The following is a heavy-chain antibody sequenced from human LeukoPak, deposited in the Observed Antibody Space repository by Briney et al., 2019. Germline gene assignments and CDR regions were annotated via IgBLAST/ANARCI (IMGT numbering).Heavy chain of an antibody. J-gene: IGHJ6*03. Sequence: SETLSLTCTVSGGSISSGDYYWSWIRQPPGKGLEWIGYIYYSGSTYYNPSLKSRVTIPVDTSKNQFSLKLSSVTAADTAVYYCARARGDYGDQYYYYYYMDVWGKGTTVTVSS. CDR2: IYYSGST. CDR1: GGSISSGDYY. CDR3: ARARGDYGDQYYYYYYMDV. V-gene: IGHV4-30-4*08. D-gene: IGHD4-17*01.